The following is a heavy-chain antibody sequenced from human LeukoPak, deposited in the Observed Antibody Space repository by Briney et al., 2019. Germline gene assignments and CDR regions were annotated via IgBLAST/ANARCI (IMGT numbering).Heavy chain of an antibody. J-gene: IGHJ4*02. CDR2: IYPRDGST. CDR3: ARDLEGFDY. V-gene: IGHV1-46*01. Sequence: ASVKVSCKASGYTFTSNYIHWVRQAPGQGLEWMGMIYPRDGSTSYAQKSQGRVTVTRDTSTSTVHMELSGLRSEDTAVYYCARDLEGFDYWGQGTLVTVSS. CDR1: GYTFTSNY.